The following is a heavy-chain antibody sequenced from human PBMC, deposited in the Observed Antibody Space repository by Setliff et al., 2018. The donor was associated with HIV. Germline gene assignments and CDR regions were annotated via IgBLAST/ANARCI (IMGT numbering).Heavy chain of an antibody. CDR1: GFTFDSYW. CDR3: AKVANLWDTWGYFDY. Sequence: LRLSCAVSGFTFDSYWMSWVRLAPGKGLEWIANINEDGNKKYHAGSVWGRFTISRDNPKSSLYLQMNSLRAEDTAVYYCAKVANLWDTWGYFDYWGRGTLVTVSS. CDR2: INEDGNKK. D-gene: IGHD3-16*01. V-gene: IGHV3-7*01. J-gene: IGHJ4*02.